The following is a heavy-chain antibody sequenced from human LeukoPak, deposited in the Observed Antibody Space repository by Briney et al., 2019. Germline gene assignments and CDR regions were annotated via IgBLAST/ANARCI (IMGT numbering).Heavy chain of an antibody. J-gene: IGHJ3*02. CDR3: ARGGDSYFGFGAFDI. D-gene: IGHD2-21*02. CDR1: GGSISSYY. Sequence: PETLSLTCTVSGGSISSYYWSWIRQPPGKGLEWIGYIYYGGSTNYNPSLKSRVTISVDTSKNQFSLKLSSVTAADTAVYYCARGGDSYFGFGAFDIWGQGTMVTVSS. V-gene: IGHV4-59*08. CDR2: IYYGGST.